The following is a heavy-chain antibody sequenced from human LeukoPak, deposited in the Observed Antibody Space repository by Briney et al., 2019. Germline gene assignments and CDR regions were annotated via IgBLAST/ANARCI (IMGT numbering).Heavy chain of an antibody. D-gene: IGHD2-15*01. CDR2: ISGSGGST. CDR1: GFTFSSYG. Sequence: GGSLRLSCAASGFTFSSYGMHWVRQAPGKGLEWVSAISGSGGSTYYADSVKGRFTISRDNSKNTLYLQMNSLRAEDTAVYYCAKDQGYCSGGSCYGLDYWGQGTLVTVSS. J-gene: IGHJ4*02. V-gene: IGHV3-23*01. CDR3: AKDQGYCSGGSCYGLDY.